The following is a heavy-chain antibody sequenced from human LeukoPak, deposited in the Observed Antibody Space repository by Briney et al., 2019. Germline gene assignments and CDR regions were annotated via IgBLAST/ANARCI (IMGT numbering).Heavy chain of an antibody. V-gene: IGHV3-7*01. CDR2: IKKDGSEK. CDR3: AGIYGMDV. Sequence: GGSLRLSCAASAFTFGGYWMSWVRQAPGKGLEWVANIKKDGSEKYYVDSVKGRFTISRDNAKNSLYLQMNSLRVEDTAVYYCAGIYGMDVWGQGTTVTVSS. J-gene: IGHJ6*02. CDR1: AFTFGGYW.